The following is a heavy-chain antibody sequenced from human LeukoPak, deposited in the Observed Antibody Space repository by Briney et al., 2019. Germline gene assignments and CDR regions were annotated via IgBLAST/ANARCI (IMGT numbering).Heavy chain of an antibody. CDR1: GFTFSSYG. CDR2: ISYDGSNK. J-gene: IGHJ3*02. V-gene: IGHV3-30*18. CDR3: AKGPYSSSWHDAFDI. Sequence: GRSLRLSCAASGFTFSSYGMHWVRQAPGKWLEWVAVISYDGSNKYYADSVKGRFTISRDNSKNTLYLQMNSLRAEDTAVYYCAKGPYSSSWHDAFDIWGQGTMVTVSS. D-gene: IGHD6-13*01.